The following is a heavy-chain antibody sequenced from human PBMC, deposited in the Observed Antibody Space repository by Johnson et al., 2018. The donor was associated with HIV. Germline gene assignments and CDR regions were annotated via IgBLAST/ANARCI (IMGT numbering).Heavy chain of an antibody. CDR2: VWYDGSHE. V-gene: IGHV3-33*06. Sequence: QMLLVESGGGVVQPGRSLRLSCAASGFTFSSYAMHWVRQAPGKGLEWVATVWYDGSHEYYADSVKGRFTIFRDNSKNTVSPQMNSLTAEDTAVYYCVKPKNPDAFDIWGQGTMVTVSS. D-gene: IGHD1-14*01. CDR3: VKPKNPDAFDI. J-gene: IGHJ3*02. CDR1: GFTFSSYA.